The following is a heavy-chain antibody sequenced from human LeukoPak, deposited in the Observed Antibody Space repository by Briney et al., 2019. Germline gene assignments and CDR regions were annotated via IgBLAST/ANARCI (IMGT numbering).Heavy chain of an antibody. CDR2: ISSSSSYI. D-gene: IGHD6-19*01. V-gene: IGHV3-21*01. CDR1: GFTFSSYA. J-gene: IGHJ3*02. CDR3: ARDHVAGSAFDI. Sequence: GGSLRLSCAASGFTFSSYAMSWVRQAPGKGLEWVSSISSSSSYIYYADSVKGRFTISRDNAKNSLYLQMNSLRAEDTAVYYCARDHVAGSAFDIWGQGTMVTVSS.